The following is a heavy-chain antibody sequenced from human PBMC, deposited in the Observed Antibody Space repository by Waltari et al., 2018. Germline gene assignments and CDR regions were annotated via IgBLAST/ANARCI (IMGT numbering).Heavy chain of an antibody. CDR3: ARSGGRTTVTPSDY. J-gene: IGHJ4*02. Sequence: EVQLVESGGGLVKPGGSLRLSCAASGFTFSSYSMNWVRQAPGKGLEWVSSISSSSSYIYYADSVKGRFTISRDNAKNSLYLQMNSLRAEDTAVYYCARSGGRTTVTPSDYWGQGTLVTVSS. CDR2: ISSSSSYI. CDR1: GFTFSSYS. D-gene: IGHD4-17*01. V-gene: IGHV3-21*01.